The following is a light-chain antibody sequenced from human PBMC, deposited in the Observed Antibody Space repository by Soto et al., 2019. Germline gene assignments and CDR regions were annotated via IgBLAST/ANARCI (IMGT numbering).Light chain of an antibody. CDR2: DAS. Sequence: EIVIMQFPATLSVSPGEIVTLSWRASQSFGYSVTSNLAWYQQKPGQAPRLLIFDASARAVDIPGRFSGSKSGTEFTLTISSLQPEDFAVYYCHYYDKWPPGTFGQGTKVDI. CDR1: QSFGYSVTSN. V-gene: IGKV3D-15*01. CDR3: HYYDKWPPGT. J-gene: IGKJ1*01.